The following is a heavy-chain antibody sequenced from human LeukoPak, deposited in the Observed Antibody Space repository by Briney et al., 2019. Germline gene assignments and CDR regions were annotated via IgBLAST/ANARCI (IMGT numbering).Heavy chain of an antibody. D-gene: IGHD3-22*01. V-gene: IGHV4-30-2*01. J-gene: IGHJ3*02. Sequence: PSQTLSLTCAVPGGSISSGGYYWSWIRQPPGKGLEWIGEINHSGSTNYNPSLKSRVTISVDTSKNQFPLKLSSVTAADTAVYYCARGLKFTMIVVVINDAFDIWGQGTMVTVSS. CDR2: INHSGST. CDR1: GGSISSGGYY. CDR3: ARGLKFTMIVVVINDAFDI.